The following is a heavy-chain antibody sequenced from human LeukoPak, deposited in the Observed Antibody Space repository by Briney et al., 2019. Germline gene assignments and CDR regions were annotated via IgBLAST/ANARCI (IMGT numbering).Heavy chain of an antibody. J-gene: IGHJ3*02. Sequence: SQTLSLSCAISGDSVSSNSVAWHWIRQSPSRGLEWLGRTYYRSKWYNDCAVSVKSRIAINSDTSQNQFSLQLNSVTPEDTAVYYCPRGGGDYYDSRALAFDIWGQGTMVTVSS. D-gene: IGHD3-22*01. CDR2: TYYRSKWYN. CDR3: PRGGGDYYDSRALAFDI. V-gene: IGHV6-1*01. CDR1: GDSVSSNSVA.